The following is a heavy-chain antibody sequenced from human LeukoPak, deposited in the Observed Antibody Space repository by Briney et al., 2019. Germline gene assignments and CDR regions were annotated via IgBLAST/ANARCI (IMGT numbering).Heavy chain of an antibody. Sequence: SETLSLTCTVSGGSISSGDYYWSWIRQPPGKGLEWIGYIYYSGSTYYNPSLKSRVTISVDTSKNQFSLKLSSVTAADTAVYYCARSGYDILTGYTVFDYWGQGTLVTVSS. J-gene: IGHJ4*02. V-gene: IGHV4-30-4*01. CDR1: GGSISSGDYY. CDR3: ARSGYDILTGYTVFDY. D-gene: IGHD3-9*01. CDR2: IYYSGST.